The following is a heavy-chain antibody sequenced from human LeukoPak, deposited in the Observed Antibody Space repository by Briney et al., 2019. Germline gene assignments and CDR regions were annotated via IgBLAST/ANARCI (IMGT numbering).Heavy chain of an antibody. Sequence: GGSLRLSCAASGFTFSDYYMSWIRQAPGKGLEWVSYISSSGSTIYYADSVKGRFTISSDNAKNSLYLQMNSLRAEDTAVYYCAREVFANYDSSGYSDYWGQGTLVTVSS. V-gene: IGHV3-11*01. D-gene: IGHD3-22*01. CDR3: AREVFANYDSSGYSDY. CDR1: GFTFSDYY. CDR2: ISSSGSTI. J-gene: IGHJ4*02.